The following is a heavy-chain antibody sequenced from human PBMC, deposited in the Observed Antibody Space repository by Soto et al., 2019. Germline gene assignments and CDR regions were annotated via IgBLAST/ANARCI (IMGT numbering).Heavy chain of an antibody. CDR2: ISSSSSYI. J-gene: IGHJ3*02. D-gene: IGHD5-12*01. V-gene: IGHV3-21*01. CDR1: GFTFSSYS. Sequence: GGSLRLSCAASGFTFSSYSMNWVRQAPGKGLEWVSSISSSSSYIYYADSVKGRFTISRDNAKNSLYLQMNSLRAEDTAVYYCARDQGSAVRDGYNLDAFDIWGQGTMVTVSS. CDR3: ARDQGSAVRDGYNLDAFDI.